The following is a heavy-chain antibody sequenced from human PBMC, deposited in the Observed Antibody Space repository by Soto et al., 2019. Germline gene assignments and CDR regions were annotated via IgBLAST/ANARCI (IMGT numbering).Heavy chain of an antibody. CDR2: IYYSGST. D-gene: IGHD3-9*01. Sequence: SETLSLTCTVSGGSISSYYWSWIRQPPGKGLEWIGYIYYSGSTNYNPSLKSRVTISVDTSKNQFSLKLSSVTAADTAVYYCASRAGEIFSPFDPWGQGTLVTVSS. J-gene: IGHJ5*02. CDR1: GGSISSYY. V-gene: IGHV4-59*01. CDR3: ASRAGEIFSPFDP.